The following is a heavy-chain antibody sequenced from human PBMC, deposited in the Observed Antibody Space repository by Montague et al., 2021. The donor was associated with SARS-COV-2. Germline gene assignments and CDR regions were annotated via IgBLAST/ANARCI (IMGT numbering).Heavy chain of an antibody. CDR1: GGSVSSGDYS. CDR3: AMGTRMYGMDL. Sequence: TLSLTCVVSGGSVSSGDYSWSWIRQSPGKGLEWIGYIYQSGSAYYNPSLKSRVTISIDTSNYQFSLNLRSVTAADTGLYYCAMGTRMYGMDLWGQGTTVTVSS. J-gene: IGHJ6*02. V-gene: IGHV4-30-2*06. D-gene: IGHD7-27*01. CDR2: IYQSGSA.